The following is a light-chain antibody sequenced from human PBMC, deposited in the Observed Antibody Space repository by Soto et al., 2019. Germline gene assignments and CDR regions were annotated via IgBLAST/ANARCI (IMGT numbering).Light chain of an antibody. Sequence: DIQLTQSPSFLSASVGDRVTITCRASQGISSYLAWYQQKPGKAPKLLIYTASTLQSGVPSRFSGSGSGTEFILTISSLQPEDFATYYCQQLDNYPRTFGQGTKVEIK. V-gene: IGKV1-9*01. CDR3: QQLDNYPRT. J-gene: IGKJ1*01. CDR1: QGISSY. CDR2: TAS.